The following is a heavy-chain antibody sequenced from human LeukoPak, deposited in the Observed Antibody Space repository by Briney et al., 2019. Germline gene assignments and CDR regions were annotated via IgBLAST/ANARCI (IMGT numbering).Heavy chain of an antibody. J-gene: IGHJ4*02. V-gene: IGHV3-23*01. CDR1: GFTFSSYW. CDR2: ISGSGGST. CDR3: AKALPSSGWFLDY. D-gene: IGHD6-19*01. Sequence: GGSLRLSCVASGFTFSSYWMHWVRQAPGKGLEWVSAISGSGGSTYYADSVKGRFTISRDNSKNTLYLQMNSLRAEDTAVYYCAKALPSSGWFLDYWGQGTLVTVSS.